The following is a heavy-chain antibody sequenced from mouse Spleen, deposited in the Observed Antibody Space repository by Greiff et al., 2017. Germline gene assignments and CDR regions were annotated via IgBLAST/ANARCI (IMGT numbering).Heavy chain of an antibody. CDR2: IWSDGST. V-gene: IGHV2-6-1*01. D-gene: IGHD1-1*02. J-gene: IGHJ4*01. CDR1: GFSLTSYG. Sequence: VQLQQSGPGLVAPSQSLSITCTVSGFSLTSYGVHWVRQPPGKGLEWLVVIWSDGSTTYNSALKSRLSISKDNSKSQVFLKMNSLQTDDTAMYYCARHGVAYYYAMDYWGQGTSVTVSS. CDR3: ARHGVAYYYAMDY.